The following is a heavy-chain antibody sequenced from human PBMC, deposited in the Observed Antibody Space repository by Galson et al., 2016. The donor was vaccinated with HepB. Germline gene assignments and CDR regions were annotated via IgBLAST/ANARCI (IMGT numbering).Heavy chain of an antibody. CDR3: STRNPASPYFDY. J-gene: IGHJ4*02. CDR1: EFTVSNNY. D-gene: IGHD2/OR15-2a*01. Sequence: SLRLSCAASEFTVSNNYMSWVRQAPGKGLEWVSLLYSGGNTRYADSVMGRFTTSRDNSKNTVYLQMNSLRAEDTAVYYCSTRNPASPYFDYWGQGTLVTVSS. CDR2: LYSGGNT. V-gene: IGHV3-53*01.